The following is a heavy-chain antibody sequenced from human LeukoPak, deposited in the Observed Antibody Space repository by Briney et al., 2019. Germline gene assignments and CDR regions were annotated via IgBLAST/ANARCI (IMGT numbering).Heavy chain of an antibody. V-gene: IGHV4-34*01. Sequence: PSETLSLTCAVYGGSFSGYYWSWIRQPPGKGLEWIGEINHSGSTNYNPSLKSRVTISVDTSKNQFSLKLSSVTAADTAVYYCARRYYYYGLDVWGHGTTVFVSS. J-gene: IGHJ6*02. CDR2: INHSGST. CDR1: GGSFSGYY. CDR3: ARRYYYYGLDV.